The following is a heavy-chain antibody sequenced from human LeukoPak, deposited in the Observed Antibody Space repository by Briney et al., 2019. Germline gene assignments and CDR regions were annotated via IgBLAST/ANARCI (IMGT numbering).Heavy chain of an antibody. CDR3: ARVGGGDLHDAFDI. D-gene: IGHD2-21*02. J-gene: IGHJ3*02. Sequence: ASVKVSCKASGYTSTSYGISWVRQAPGQGLEWMGWISAYNGNTNYAQKLQGRVTMTTDTSTSTAYMELRSLRSDDTAVYYCARVGGGDLHDAFDIWGQGTMVTVSS. V-gene: IGHV1-18*01. CDR2: ISAYNGNT. CDR1: GYTSTSYG.